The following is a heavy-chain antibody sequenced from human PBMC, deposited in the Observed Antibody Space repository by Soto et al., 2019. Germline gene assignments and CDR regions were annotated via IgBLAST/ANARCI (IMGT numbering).Heavy chain of an antibody. CDR1: GGSFSGYY. CDR3: ARDRLVVVVAANGDYYYYYIDV. D-gene: IGHD2-15*01. Sequence: SETLSLTCAVYGGSFSGYYWSWIRQPPGKGLEWIGEINHSGSTNYNPSLKSRVTISVDTSKNQFSLKLSSVTAADTAVYYCARDRLVVVVAANGDYYYYYIDVWGKGTTVTVSS. V-gene: IGHV4-34*01. J-gene: IGHJ6*03. CDR2: INHSGST.